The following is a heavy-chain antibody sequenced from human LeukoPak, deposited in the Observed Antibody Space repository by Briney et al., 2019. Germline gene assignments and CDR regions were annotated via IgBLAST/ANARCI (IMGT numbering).Heavy chain of an antibody. CDR1: GFTFNTYA. V-gene: IGHV3-23*01. CDR3: ARGHIDYAFDC. D-gene: IGHD4-17*01. Sequence: PGGSLRLSCAASGFTFNTYAMSWVRQAPGKGLEWVSSISENGESTYYADSVKGRFTISRDNSRNTLYLQMNSLRAEDTAVYYCARGHIDYAFDCWGQGTLVTVSS. J-gene: IGHJ4*02. CDR2: ISENGEST.